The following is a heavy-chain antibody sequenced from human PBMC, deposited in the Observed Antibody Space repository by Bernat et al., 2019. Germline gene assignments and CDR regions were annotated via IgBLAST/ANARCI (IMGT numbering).Heavy chain of an antibody. Sequence: EVQLVESGGGLVQPGGSLRLSCAASGFTFSRFWMTWVRQAPGKGLVWVANIKEDGSEENYVDSVKGRFTISRDNANNSLSLQRNSLGPEDTAVYYCAREEGYCSGGSCYFWFDPWGQGTLVTVSS. CDR2: IKEDGSEE. J-gene: IGHJ5*02. CDR3: AREEGYCSGGSCYFWFDP. CDR1: GFTFSRFW. V-gene: IGHV3-7*03. D-gene: IGHD2-15*01.